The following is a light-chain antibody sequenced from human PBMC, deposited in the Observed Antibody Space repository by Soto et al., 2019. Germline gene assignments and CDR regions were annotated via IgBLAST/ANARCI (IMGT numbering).Light chain of an antibody. V-gene: IGKV1-5*01. CDR2: DAS. Sequence: DIQMTQSPSTLSASVGDRVTITCLASQSISSWLAWFQQKPRKAPKLLIYDASSLESGVPSRFSGSGSGTEFTLTISSLQPDDFATYYCQQYNSYPWTFGQGTKVDIK. CDR1: QSISSW. CDR3: QQYNSYPWT. J-gene: IGKJ1*01.